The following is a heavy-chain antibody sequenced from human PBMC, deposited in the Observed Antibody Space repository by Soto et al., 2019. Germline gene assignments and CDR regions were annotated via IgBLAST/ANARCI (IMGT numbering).Heavy chain of an antibody. Sequence: EVQLLESGGGLVQPGGSLRLSCAASGFTFSSYAMSWVRQAPGKGLEWVSAIIGSGGRTYYADSVKGRFTISRDNSKNSLYLQTNSLRVEDTAVYYSAKDRIMGSTPFWGMDVWGQGTTVTVSS. V-gene: IGHV3-23*01. CDR2: IIGSGGRT. CDR1: GFTFSSYA. CDR3: AKDRIMGSTPFWGMDV. D-gene: IGHD3-16*01. J-gene: IGHJ6*02.